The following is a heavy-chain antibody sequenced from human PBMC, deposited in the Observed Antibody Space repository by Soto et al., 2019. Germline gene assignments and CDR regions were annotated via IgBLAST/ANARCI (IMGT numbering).Heavy chain of an antibody. CDR1: GFTFTNYA. CDR2: ITSAGDSR. D-gene: IGHD1-7*01. J-gene: IGHJ4*01. Sequence: EVQLLESGGGLVQPGGFLRLSCAASGFTFTNYAMGWVRQAPGKGLEWVSGITSAGDSRFYADSVKGRFTISKDNSKATLFLEMSNLRAEDTAIYYCAKDVQRRWNYVRHWGHGTLVTVSS. V-gene: IGHV3-23*01. CDR3: AKDVQRRWNYVRH.